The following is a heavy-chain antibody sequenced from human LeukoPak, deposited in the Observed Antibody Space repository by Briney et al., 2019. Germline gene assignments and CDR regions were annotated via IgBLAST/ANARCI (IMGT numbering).Heavy chain of an antibody. CDR1: GGSISSSNYY. V-gene: IGHV4-39*01. CDR2: VYYSGST. CDR3: ARLARWGGSNDAFDI. Sequence: SETLSLTCTVSGGSISSSNYYWGWIRQPPGKGLEWIGSVYYSGSTYYNKPSLKSRVTISVDTSKNQFSLKLRSVTAADTAVYYCARLARWGGSNDAFDIWGQGTMVTVSS. J-gene: IGHJ3*02. D-gene: IGHD3-3*01.